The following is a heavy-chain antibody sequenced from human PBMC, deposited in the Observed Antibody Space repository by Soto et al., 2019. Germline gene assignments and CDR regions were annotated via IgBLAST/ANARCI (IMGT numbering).Heavy chain of an antibody. CDR2: ISDSGSS. V-gene: IGHV4-59*08. J-gene: IGHJ5*02. D-gene: IGHD1-20*01. CDR1: GGPFTNSF. CDR3: ARTLTGTSGGGIDP. Sequence: QVQLRESGPGLVKPSETLSLMCSVSGGPFTNSFWSWLRQPPGKGLELIGFISDSGSSKYSPSLYGRVNISIDTSKSQFSLTLTSVTAADTAVYYCARTLTGTSGGGIDPWGQGSLVTVSS.